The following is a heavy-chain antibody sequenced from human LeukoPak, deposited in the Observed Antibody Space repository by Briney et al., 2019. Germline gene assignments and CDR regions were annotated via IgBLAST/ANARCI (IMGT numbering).Heavy chain of an antibody. V-gene: IGHV3-30*02. J-gene: IGHJ4*02. Sequence: GGSLRLSCAASGFTFSSYGMHWVRQAPGKGLEWVAFTRYDGSNKYYADSVKGRFTISRDNSKNTLYLQMNSLRAEDTAVYYCAKDLRAAAGKDYFDYWGQGTLVTVSS. CDR3: AKDLRAAAGKDYFDY. D-gene: IGHD6-13*01. CDR1: GFTFSSYG. CDR2: TRYDGSNK.